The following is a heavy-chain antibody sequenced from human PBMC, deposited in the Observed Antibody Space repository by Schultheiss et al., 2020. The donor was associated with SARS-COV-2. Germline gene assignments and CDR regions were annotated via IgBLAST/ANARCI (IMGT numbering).Heavy chain of an antibody. D-gene: IGHD1-26*01. CDR1: GYSFTSYW. Sequence: GESLKISCKGFGYSFTSYWISWVRQMPGKGLEWMGLIFVRDSDTRYSPSFQGQVTISADKSISTAYLQWSSLKASDTAMYYCARRGIVGATPEAFDIWGQGTMVTVSS. V-gene: IGHV5-51*01. CDR3: ARRGIVGATPEAFDI. CDR2: IFVRDSDT. J-gene: IGHJ3*02.